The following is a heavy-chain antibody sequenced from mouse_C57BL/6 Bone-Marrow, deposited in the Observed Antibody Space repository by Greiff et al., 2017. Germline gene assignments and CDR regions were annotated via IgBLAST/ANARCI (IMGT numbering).Heavy chain of an antibody. CDR3: ARHYYGRRGYWYFDV. Sequence: EVKLVESGGGLVQPGGSLKLSCAASGFTFSDYYMYWVRQTPEKRLEWVAYISNGGGSTYYPDTVKGRFTISRDNAKNTLYLQMSRLKSEDTAMYCCARHYYGRRGYWYFDVWGTGTTVTVAS. CDR2: ISNGGGST. CDR1: GFTFSDYY. D-gene: IGHD1-1*01. J-gene: IGHJ1*03. V-gene: IGHV5-12*01.